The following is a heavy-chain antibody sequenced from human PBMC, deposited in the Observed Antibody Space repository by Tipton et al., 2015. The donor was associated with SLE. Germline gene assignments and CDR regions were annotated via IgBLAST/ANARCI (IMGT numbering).Heavy chain of an antibody. CDR2: INPNTGDT. V-gene: IGHV1-2*06. Sequence: QVQLVQSGAEVKKPGASVKVSCKTSGYTFTGYYLQWVRQAPGQGLEWMGRINPNTGDTNYAQKFQGRVTVTRDKSISTAYLELSSLMSDDTAIYYCARDSLSAFDVWGQGTMVIVSS. CDR1: GYTFTGYY. J-gene: IGHJ3*01. CDR3: ARDSLSAFDV.